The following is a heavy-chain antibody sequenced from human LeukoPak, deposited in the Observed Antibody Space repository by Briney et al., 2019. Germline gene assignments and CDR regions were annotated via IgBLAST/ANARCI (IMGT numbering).Heavy chain of an antibody. CDR1: GFTFSDHY. CDR2: ISTSGGTI. J-gene: IGHJ4*02. D-gene: IGHD2-21*02. V-gene: IGHV3-11*01. Sequence: GGSLRLSCAASGFTFSDHYMTWIRQAPGKGLEWVSYISTSGGTINYADSVKGRFTVSRDNAKNSLFLQMNSLRAEDTAVYYCARTARLLDYWGPGTLVTVSS. CDR3: ARTARLLDY.